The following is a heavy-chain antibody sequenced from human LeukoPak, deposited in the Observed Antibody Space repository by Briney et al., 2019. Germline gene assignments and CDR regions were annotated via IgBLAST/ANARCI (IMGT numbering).Heavy chain of an antibody. Sequence: PSETLSLTCTVSGGSISSYYWSWIRQPAGKGLEWIGRNYTSGSTNYNPSLKSRVTMSVDTSKNQFSLKLSSVTAADTAVYYCARGGCSSTTCYYYYYYMDVWGKGTTVTVSS. V-gene: IGHV4-4*07. CDR2: NYTSGST. CDR1: GGSISSYY. J-gene: IGHJ6*03. D-gene: IGHD2-2*01. CDR3: ARGGCSSTTCYYYYYYMDV.